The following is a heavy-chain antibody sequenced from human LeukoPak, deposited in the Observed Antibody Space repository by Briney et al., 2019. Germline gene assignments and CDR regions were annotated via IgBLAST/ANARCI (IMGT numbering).Heavy chain of an antibody. V-gene: IGHV3-33*08. CDR3: ARDGGYGGNPNDAFDM. CDR1: GFTFSNYD. Sequence: GGSLRLSCAASGFTFSNYDMHWVRQAPGKGLEWVAVIWYEGSNKYYADSVKGRFTISRDNSKNTLYLQMNRLRAEDTDVYYCARDGGYGGNPNDAFDMWGQGTMVTVSS. D-gene: IGHD4-23*01. CDR2: IWYEGSNK. J-gene: IGHJ3*02.